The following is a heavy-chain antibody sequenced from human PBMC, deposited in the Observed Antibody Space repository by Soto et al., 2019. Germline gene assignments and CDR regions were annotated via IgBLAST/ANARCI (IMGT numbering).Heavy chain of an antibody. D-gene: IGHD2-8*01. Sequence: GGSLRFSCAASGFTFSSYAMSWVRQAPGKGLEWVSAISGSGGSTYYADSVKGRFTISRDNSKNTLYLQMNSLRAEDTAVYYCLLMVYVGYYMDVWGKGTTVTVSS. V-gene: IGHV3-23*01. CDR1: GFTFSSYA. CDR2: ISGSGGST. CDR3: LLMVYVGYYMDV. J-gene: IGHJ6*03.